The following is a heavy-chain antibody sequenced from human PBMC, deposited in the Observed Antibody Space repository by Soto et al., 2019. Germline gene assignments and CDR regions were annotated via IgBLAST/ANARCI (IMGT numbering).Heavy chain of an antibody. CDR2: ISTSGSTI. J-gene: IGHJ4*02. D-gene: IGHD3-3*01. Sequence: DVELLESGGGLVQPGGSLRLSCAASGFTFSNYEMNWVRQAPGKGLEWLAYISTSGSTIYYADSVKGRFTISRDDAKNSLYLQMNNLRAEDTAVYYCARESLRFLEWSFDYWGQGTLVTVSS. V-gene: IGHV3-48*03. CDR1: GFTFSNYE. CDR3: ARESLRFLEWSFDY.